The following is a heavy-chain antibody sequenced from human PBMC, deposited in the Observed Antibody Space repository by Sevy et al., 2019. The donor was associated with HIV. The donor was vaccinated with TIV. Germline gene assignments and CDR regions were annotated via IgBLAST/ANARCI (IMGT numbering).Heavy chain of an antibody. CDR3: ARAPPPVNRYYYGSGSHDYYYYMDV. CDR2: IIPIFGTA. CDR1: GGTFSSYA. V-gene: IGHV1-69*06. D-gene: IGHD3-10*01. J-gene: IGHJ6*03. Sequence: ASVKVSCKASGGTFSSYAISWVRQAPGQGLEWMGGIIPIFGTANYAQKFQGRVTITADKSTSTAYMERSSLRSEDTAVYYCARAPPPVNRYYYGSGSHDYYYYMDVWGKGTTVTVSS.